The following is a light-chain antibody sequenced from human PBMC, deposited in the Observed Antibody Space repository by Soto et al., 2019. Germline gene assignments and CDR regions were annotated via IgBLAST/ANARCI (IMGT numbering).Light chain of an antibody. CDR1: QTISMY. CDR2: AAS. CDR3: QQSYSIPPLT. V-gene: IGKV1-39*01. Sequence: EIQMTQAPSSLSASVGDRVTITCRASQTISMYLNWYQQKPGKAPILLISAASILQTGVPSRFNGSGSGTDFTLTISSLQPEDFATYYCQQSYSIPPLTFGGGTRVEIK. J-gene: IGKJ4*01.